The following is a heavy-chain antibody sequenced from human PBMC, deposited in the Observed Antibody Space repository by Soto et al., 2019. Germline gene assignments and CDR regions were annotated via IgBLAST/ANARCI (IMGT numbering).Heavy chain of an antibody. Sequence: QVQLVQSGAEVKKPGSSVKVSCKASGGTFSSYTISWVRQAPGQGLEWMGRIIPILGIANYAQKFQGRVTITADKSTSTADMEGSSLRSDETAVYYCADWDSSGSIDYWGQGTLVTVSS. D-gene: IGHD3-22*01. CDR3: ADWDSSGSIDY. V-gene: IGHV1-69*02. CDR2: IIPILGIA. CDR1: GGTFSSYT. J-gene: IGHJ4*02.